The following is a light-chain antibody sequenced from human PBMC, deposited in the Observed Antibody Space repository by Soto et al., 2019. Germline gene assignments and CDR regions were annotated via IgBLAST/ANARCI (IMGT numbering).Light chain of an antibody. CDR2: GAS. Sequence: EIVLTQSPGTLSLSPGERATLSCRASQSVSSSYLAWYQQKPGQAPRLLIYGASSRATGIPDRFSGSGSRTDFALTIRRLEPEDVAVYYCQQYSSSPTYTFGQGTKLEIK. V-gene: IGKV3-20*01. CDR3: QQYSSSPTYT. J-gene: IGKJ2*01. CDR1: QSVSSSY.